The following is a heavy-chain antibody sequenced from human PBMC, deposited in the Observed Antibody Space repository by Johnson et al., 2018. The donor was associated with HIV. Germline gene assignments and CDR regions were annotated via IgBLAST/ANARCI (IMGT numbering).Heavy chain of an antibody. CDR1: GFTFSSYG. CDR3: AKDQDYGGNSGRFDI. D-gene: IGHD4-23*01. Sequence: QVQLVESGGGVVQPGGSLRLSCEASGFTFSSYGMHWVRQAPGKGLEWVAFIRYDGSNKYYADSVKGRFTISRDNSKNTLYLQMNSLRAEDTAVYYCAKDQDYGGNSGRFDIWGQGTMVTVSS. V-gene: IGHV3-30*02. CDR2: IRYDGSNK. J-gene: IGHJ3*02.